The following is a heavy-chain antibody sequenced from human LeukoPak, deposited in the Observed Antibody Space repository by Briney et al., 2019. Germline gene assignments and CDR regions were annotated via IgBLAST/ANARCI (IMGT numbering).Heavy chain of an antibody. CDR1: DYTFTSYG. V-gene: IGHV1-18*01. CDR2: ISAYNGNT. J-gene: IGHJ4*02. CDR3: ARSYYDFWSGYYGDY. Sequence: ASVKVSCKASDYTFTSYGISWVRQAPGQGLEWMGWISAYNGNTNYAQKLQGRVTMTTDTSTSTAYMELRSLRSDDTAVYYCARSYYDFWSGYYGDYWGQGTLVTVSS. D-gene: IGHD3-3*01.